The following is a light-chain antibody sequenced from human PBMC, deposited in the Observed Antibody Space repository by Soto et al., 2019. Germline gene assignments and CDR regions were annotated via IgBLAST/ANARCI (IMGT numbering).Light chain of an antibody. CDR2: GTS. CDR1: QSFSSSY. Sequence: ENGLTQSPGTLSLYPWERATLSCMASQSFSSSYLAWYQQKPGQAPRLLIYGTSTRATGVSARFSGSGSGTEFTLTISSLQSEDFAVYYCQQYHYWWTFGQGTNVDI. CDR3: QQYHYWWT. V-gene: IGKV3D-15*01. J-gene: IGKJ1*01.